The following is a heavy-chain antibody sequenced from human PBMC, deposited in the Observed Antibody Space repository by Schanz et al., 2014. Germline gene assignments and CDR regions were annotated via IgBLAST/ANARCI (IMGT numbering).Heavy chain of an antibody. V-gene: IGHV1-24*01. CDR3: ATAEDASGSYGLPACGV. J-gene: IGHJ6*02. Sequence: QVQLVQSGAEVKKPGASVKVSCKASSYTFSSYGISWVRQAPGKGLEWMGGLDLEDGEIVYAEQLKGRVTMTEDTSTDTAYMELSSLRSQDTAVYYCATAEDASGSYGLPACGVWGQGTTVIVSS. CDR1: SYTFSSYG. CDR2: LDLEDGEI. D-gene: IGHD3-10*01.